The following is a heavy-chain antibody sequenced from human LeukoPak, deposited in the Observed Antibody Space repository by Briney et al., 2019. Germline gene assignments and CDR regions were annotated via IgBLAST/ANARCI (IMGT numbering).Heavy chain of an antibody. CDR1: GFTFSSYA. V-gene: IGHV3-23*01. J-gene: IGHJ4*02. CDR2: ISGGGGTT. CDR3: AKRAIAVAAYYFDY. D-gene: IGHD6-19*01. Sequence: GGSLRLSCAASGFTFSSYAMSWVRQVPGKGLEWVSAISGGGGTTYYADSVKGRFTISRDNSKNTLYLQMNSLTAEDTALYYCAKRAIAVAAYYFDYWAQATLVTVSS.